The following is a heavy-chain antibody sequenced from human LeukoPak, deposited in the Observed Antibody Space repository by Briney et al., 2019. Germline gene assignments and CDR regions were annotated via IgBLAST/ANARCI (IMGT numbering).Heavy chain of an antibody. Sequence: GASLRLSCAASGFTFSSYAITWVRQAPGKGLGWVSTISASGGTTYYADSVKGRFTISRGNSKDTLHLQMNSLRAEDTAVYYCAKSPDVALVNFDYWGRGSLVTVSS. CDR2: ISASGGTT. D-gene: IGHD3-3*02. CDR1: GFTFSSYA. CDR3: AKSPDVALVNFDY. J-gene: IGHJ4*02. V-gene: IGHV3-23*01.